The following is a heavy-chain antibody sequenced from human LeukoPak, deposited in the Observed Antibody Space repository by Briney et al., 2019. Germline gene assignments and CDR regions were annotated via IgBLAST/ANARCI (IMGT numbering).Heavy chain of an antibody. J-gene: IGHJ3*02. CDR2: ISYDGNNK. D-gene: IGHD3-22*01. CDR1: GFTFSNYG. Sequence: GGSLRLSCAASGFTFSNYGMHWVRQAPGKGPEWVALISYDGNNKYYADSVKGRFTISRDNSKNTLDLQMNSLRPEDTAVFYWARGGYYYDSSGGAFDIWGRGTVVTVSS. CDR3: ARGGYYYDSSGGAFDI. V-gene: IGHV3-30*03.